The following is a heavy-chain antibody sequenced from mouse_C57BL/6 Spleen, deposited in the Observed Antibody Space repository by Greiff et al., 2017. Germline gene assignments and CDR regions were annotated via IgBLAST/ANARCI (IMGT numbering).Heavy chain of an antibody. CDR3: ARQDYGSSSLTMDY. Sequence: DVHLVESGGGLVKPGGSLKLSCAASGFTFSSYTMSWVRQTPEKRLEWVATISGGGGNTYYPASVKGRFTISRDNAKNTLYLQMSSLRSEDTALYYCARQDYGSSSLTMDYWGQGTSVTVSS. D-gene: IGHD1-1*01. CDR2: ISGGGGNT. J-gene: IGHJ4*01. V-gene: IGHV5-9*01. CDR1: GFTFSSYT.